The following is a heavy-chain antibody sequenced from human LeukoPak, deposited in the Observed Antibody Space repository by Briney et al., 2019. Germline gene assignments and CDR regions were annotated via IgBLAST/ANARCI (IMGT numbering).Heavy chain of an antibody. J-gene: IGHJ3*02. CDR2: IYTSGST. CDR3: ARGGETRTRNAFDI. Sequence: SETLSLTCTVSGGSISSYYWSWIRQPAGKGLEWIGRIYTSGSTNYNPSLKSRVTISVDTSKNQFSLKLSSVTAADTAVYYCARGGETRTRNAFDIWGQGTMVTVSS. D-gene: IGHD3-10*01. V-gene: IGHV4-4*07. CDR1: GGSISSYY.